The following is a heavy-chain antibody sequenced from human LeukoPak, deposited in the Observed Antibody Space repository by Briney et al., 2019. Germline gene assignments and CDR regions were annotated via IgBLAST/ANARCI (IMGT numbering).Heavy chain of an antibody. CDR3: ARHSRSAYTGYENAFDI. CDR2: IYNSANT. D-gene: IGHD5-12*01. J-gene: IGHJ3*02. CDR1: GDSISSSSYC. V-gene: IGHV4-39*01. Sequence: SETLSLTCTVSGDSISSSSYCWDWIRQPPGKGLEWIGNIYNSANTHYDPSLKTRITMSVDTSKNQFSLKLNSVNAADTGIYYCARHSRSAYTGYENAFDIWGQGTMVTVSS.